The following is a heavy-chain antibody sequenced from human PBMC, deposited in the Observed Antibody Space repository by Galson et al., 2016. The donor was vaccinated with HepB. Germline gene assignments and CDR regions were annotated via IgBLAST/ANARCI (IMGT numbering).Heavy chain of an antibody. Sequence: SLRLSCAASGLTFSDYGMNWVRQAPGKGLERLSFINSGSSYISYGDSVRGRFTVSRDDATNSLYLQMNTLTAEDTAVYYCAGEPYSGRPLEFWGQGILVTVSS. CDR1: GLTFSDYG. CDR3: AGEPYSGRPLEF. CDR2: INSGSSYI. D-gene: IGHD1-26*01. V-gene: IGHV3-21*01. J-gene: IGHJ4*02.